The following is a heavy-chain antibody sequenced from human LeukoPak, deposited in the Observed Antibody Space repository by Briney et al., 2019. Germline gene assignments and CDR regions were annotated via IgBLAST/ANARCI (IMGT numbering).Heavy chain of an antibody. CDR1: GFTFCTFA. V-gene: IGHV3-23*01. CDR3: ASGDRGRPPLSRHFDY. D-gene: IGHD4-17*01. CDR2: ISGSAAGT. J-gene: IGHJ4*02. Sequence: GGSLSLSWAASGFTFCTFAMTWVRQPPGKGLEWVSLISGSAAGTYYADSVKGRFTISRDNSKNTLYLQMSSLRAEDTAVYYCASGDRGRPPLSRHFDYWGQGTLVTVSS.